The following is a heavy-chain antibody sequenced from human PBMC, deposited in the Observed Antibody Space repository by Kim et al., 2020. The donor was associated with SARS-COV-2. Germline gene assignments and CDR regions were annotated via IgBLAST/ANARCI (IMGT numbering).Heavy chain of an antibody. Sequence: SQTLSLTCAISGDSVPSNSASWNWIRQSPSRGLEWLGRTYYRSRWYNDYAVSVKSRITINPDISKSQVSLQLISVTPEDSAVYYCARVPFIAVAGPLVWGQGTTVTVSS. J-gene: IGHJ6*02. CDR2: TYYRSRWYN. CDR1: GDSVPSNSAS. D-gene: IGHD6-19*01. CDR3: ARVPFIAVAGPLV. V-gene: IGHV6-1*01.